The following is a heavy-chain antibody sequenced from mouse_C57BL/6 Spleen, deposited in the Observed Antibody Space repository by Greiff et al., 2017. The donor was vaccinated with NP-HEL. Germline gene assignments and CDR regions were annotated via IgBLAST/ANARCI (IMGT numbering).Heavy chain of an antibody. V-gene: IGHV3-6*01. CDR3: ARDRSDV. CDR1: GYSITSGYY. CDR2: ISYDGSN. J-gene: IGHJ1*03. Sequence: EVKLMESGPGLVKPSQSLSLTCSVTGYSITSGYYWNWIRQFPGNKLEWMGYISYDGSNNYNPSLKNRISITRDTSKNQFFLKLNSVTTEDTATYYCARDRSDVWGTGTTVTVSS.